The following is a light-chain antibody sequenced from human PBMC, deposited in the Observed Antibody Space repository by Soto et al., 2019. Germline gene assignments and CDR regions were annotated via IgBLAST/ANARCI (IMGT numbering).Light chain of an antibody. V-gene: IGKV3-11*01. CDR1: QSVSSY. J-gene: IGKJ5*01. Sequence: EIVFTQSPCTLSFSPGERATLSCRASQSVSSYLAWYQQKPGQAPRLLIYDASNRATGIPARFSGSGSGTDFTLTISSLEPEDFAVYYCQQRSNWPSITFGQGTLLEIK. CDR3: QQRSNWPSIT. CDR2: DAS.